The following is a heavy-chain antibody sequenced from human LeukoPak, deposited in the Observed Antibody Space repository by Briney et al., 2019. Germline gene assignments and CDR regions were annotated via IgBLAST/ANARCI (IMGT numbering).Heavy chain of an antibody. CDR3: ARDLVAGSPDYFDY. J-gene: IGHJ4*02. CDR1: GFTLSSSP. CDR2: ISYDGTIK. V-gene: IGHV3-30-3*01. Sequence: GGSLRLSCAASGFTLSSSPMHWLRQAPGQGLEWVAVISYDGTIKSYADSVKGRFTISRDTSKNTLYLQMNSLRAEDTAVYYCARDLVAGSPDYFDYSGQGTLVIVSS. D-gene: IGHD6-19*01.